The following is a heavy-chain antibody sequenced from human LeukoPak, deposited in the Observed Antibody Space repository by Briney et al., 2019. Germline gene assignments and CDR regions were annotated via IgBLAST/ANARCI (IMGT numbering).Heavy chain of an antibody. CDR2: ISGSGGST. D-gene: IGHD6-19*01. V-gene: IGHV3-23*01. Sequence: GGSLRLPCAASGFTFSSYAMNWVRQAPGKGLEWVSTISGSGGSTYYADSVKGRFTISRDNSKNTLYLQMNSLRVDDTAVYSCAKSKGGSVSGIDYWGQGTLATVSS. CDR3: AKSKGGSVSGIDY. J-gene: IGHJ4*02. CDR1: GFTFSSYA.